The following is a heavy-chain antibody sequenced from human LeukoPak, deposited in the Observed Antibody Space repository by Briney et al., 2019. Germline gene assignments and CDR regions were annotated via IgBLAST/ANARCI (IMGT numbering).Heavy chain of an antibody. J-gene: IGHJ4*02. V-gene: IGHV1-18*01. D-gene: IGHD6-13*01. Sequence: ASVKASCKASGYTFTSYGISWVRQAPGQGLEWMGWISAYNGNTNYAQKLQGRVTMTTDTSTSTAYMELRSLRSDDTAVYYCARVSLPYSSSWSPGDYWGQGTLVTVSS. CDR1: GYTFTSYG. CDR3: ARVSLPYSSSWSPGDY. CDR2: ISAYNGNT.